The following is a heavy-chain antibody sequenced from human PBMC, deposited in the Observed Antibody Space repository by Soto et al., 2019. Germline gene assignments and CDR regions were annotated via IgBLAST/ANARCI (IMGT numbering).Heavy chain of an antibody. V-gene: IGHV1-18*01. CDR3: ARAGAAPYYYYGMDV. CDR2: ISTYNGDT. D-gene: IGHD2-15*01. Sequence: QVQLVQSGVEVRKPGASVKVSCKASGYTFTTSGISWLRQAPGQGLEWMGWISTYNGDTNDAPKFQDRVTMTIDTSSXTAYMELRSLRSDDTAVYYCARAGAAPYYYYGMDVWGQGTRVTVSS. J-gene: IGHJ6*02. CDR1: GYTFTTSG.